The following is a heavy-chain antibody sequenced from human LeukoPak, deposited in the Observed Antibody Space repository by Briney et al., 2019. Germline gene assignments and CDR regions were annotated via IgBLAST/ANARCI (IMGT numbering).Heavy chain of an antibody. CDR2: ISSSSYI. J-gene: IGHJ3*02. CDR1: GVTFGSYA. CDR3: ARKDYYEDAFDI. V-gene: IGHV3-21*01. D-gene: IGHD3-22*01. Sequence: GSLRLSCAASGVTFGSYAINWVRQAPGKGLEWVSSISSSSYIYYADSVKGRFTISRDNAKNSLYLQMNSLRAEDTAVYYCARKDYYEDAFDIWGQGTMVTVSS.